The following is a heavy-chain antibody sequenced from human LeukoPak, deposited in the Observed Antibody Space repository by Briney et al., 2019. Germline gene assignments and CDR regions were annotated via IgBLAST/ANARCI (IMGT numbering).Heavy chain of an antibody. J-gene: IGHJ4*02. CDR2: INPNSGGT. CDR3: ARLGHDYGDPFDY. V-gene: IGHV1-2*02. D-gene: IGHD4-17*01. CDR1: GYTFTGYY. Sequence: GASGKVSCKASGYTFTGYYMHWVRQAPGQGLEWMGWINPNSGGTNYAQKFQGRVTMTRNTSISTAYMELSSLRSEDTAVYYCARLGHDYGDPFDYWGQGTLVTVSS.